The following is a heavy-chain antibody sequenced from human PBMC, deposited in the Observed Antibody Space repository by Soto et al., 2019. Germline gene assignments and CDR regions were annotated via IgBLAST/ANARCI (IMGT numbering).Heavy chain of an antibody. CDR2: IYYSGST. D-gene: IGHD1-26*01. V-gene: IGHV4-39*01. CDR3: ARPQDSGSYYSGGIFDY. Sequence: NPSETLSLTCTVSGGSISSSSYYWGWIRQPPGKGLEWIGSIYYSGSTYYNPSLKSRVTISVDTSKNQFSLKLSSVTAADTAVYYCARPQDSGSYYSGGIFDYWGQGTMVPVYS. CDR1: GGSISSSSYY. J-gene: IGHJ4*02.